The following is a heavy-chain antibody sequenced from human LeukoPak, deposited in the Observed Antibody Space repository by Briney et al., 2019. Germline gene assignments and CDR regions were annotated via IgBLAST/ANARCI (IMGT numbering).Heavy chain of an antibody. V-gene: IGHV4-39*01. Sequence: SETPSLTCTVSGGSISSSINYWGWIRQPPGKGLEWIGSIYCSGSTYYNPSLKSRVTISIDTSKNQFSLKLSSVTAADTAVYYCARLVGAATDPFDYWGQGTLVTVSS. CDR2: IYCSGST. CDR1: GGSISSSINY. CDR3: ARLVGAATDPFDY. D-gene: IGHD1-26*01. J-gene: IGHJ4*02.